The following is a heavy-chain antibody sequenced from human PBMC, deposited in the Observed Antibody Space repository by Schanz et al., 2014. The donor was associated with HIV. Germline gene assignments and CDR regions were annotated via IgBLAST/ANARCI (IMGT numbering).Heavy chain of an antibody. V-gene: IGHV3-33*01. Sequence: VRLVESGGGVVQPGRSLRLSCAASGFTFRSYGMHWVRQAPGKGLEWVAVTWYDGSNKYYADSVKGRFTISRDNSKNTLYLQMNSLRAEDTAVYYCALSRPSGYGGSWYFDLWGRGTLVAVSS. D-gene: IGHD2-15*01. CDR3: ALSRPSGYGGSWYFDL. CDR2: TWYDGSNK. CDR1: GFTFRSYG. J-gene: IGHJ2*01.